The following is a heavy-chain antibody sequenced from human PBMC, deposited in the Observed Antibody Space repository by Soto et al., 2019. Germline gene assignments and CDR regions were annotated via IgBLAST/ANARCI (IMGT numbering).Heavy chain of an antibody. CDR1: GGSISSSSYY. CDR3: ARHQGDFWSGYYYYYGMDV. CDR2: IYYSGST. V-gene: IGHV4-39*01. D-gene: IGHD3-3*01. Sequence: SETLSLTCTVSGGSISSSSYYWGWIRQPPGKGLEWIGSIYYSGSTYYNPSLKSRVTISVDTSKNQFSLKLSSVTAADTAVYYCARHQGDFWSGYYYYYGMDVWGQGTTVTVSS. J-gene: IGHJ6*02.